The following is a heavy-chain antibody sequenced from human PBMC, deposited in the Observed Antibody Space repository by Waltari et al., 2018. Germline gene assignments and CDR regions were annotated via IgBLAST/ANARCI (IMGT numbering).Heavy chain of an antibody. V-gene: IGHV4-39*07. CDR1: ADPSNPTPNY. J-gene: IGHJ5*02. D-gene: IGHD1-26*01. CDR3: ARVSGGYPVGWIDP. Sequence: QVQLQESGPGLVKPSETLSLTCRVSADPSNPTPNYWGWSRQPPGKGLEWIGNIYSAGYTYHDPSLKSRLTIAVDTSKNQFSLKMSSVTAADTAIYYCARVSGGYPVGWIDPWGQGTLVTVSS. CDR2: IYSAGYT.